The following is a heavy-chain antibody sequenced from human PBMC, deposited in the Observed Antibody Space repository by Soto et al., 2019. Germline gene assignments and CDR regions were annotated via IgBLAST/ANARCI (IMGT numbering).Heavy chain of an antibody. Sequence: QVQLLQSGAEVKKPGASVKVSCKASGYTFTSYDINWVRQATGQGLEWMGWMNPNSGNTGYAQKVQGRVTMTRNTAISTAYMELSSLRSEDTAVYYCAITHLRFGEHHYWGQVTLVTVSS. CDR2: MNPNSGNT. J-gene: IGHJ4*02. D-gene: IGHD3-10*01. CDR3: AITHLRFGEHHY. V-gene: IGHV1-8*01. CDR1: GYTFTSYD.